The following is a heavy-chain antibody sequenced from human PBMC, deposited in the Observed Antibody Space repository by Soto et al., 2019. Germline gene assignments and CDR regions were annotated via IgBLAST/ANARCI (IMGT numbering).Heavy chain of an antibody. Sequence: PSETLSLTCTVSGGSISSSSYYWGWIRQPPGKGLEWIGSIYYSGSTYYNPSLKSRVTISVDTSKNQFSLKLSSVTAADTAVYYCARLVITFGGVIVIPSAFDIWGQGTMVTVSS. CDR3: ARLVITFGGVIVIPSAFDI. CDR1: GGSISSSSYY. CDR2: IYYSGST. V-gene: IGHV4-39*01. J-gene: IGHJ3*02. D-gene: IGHD3-16*02.